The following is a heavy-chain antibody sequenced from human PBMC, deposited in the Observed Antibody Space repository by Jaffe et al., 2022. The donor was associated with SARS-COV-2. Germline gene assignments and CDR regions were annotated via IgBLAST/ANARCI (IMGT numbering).Heavy chain of an antibody. V-gene: IGHV4-61*02. D-gene: IGHD2-2*01. CDR2: IYTSGST. CDR1: GGSISSGSYY. CDR3: ARGIPAANFDY. Sequence: QVQLQESGPGLVKPSQTLSLTCTVSGGSISSGSYYWSWIRQPAGKGLEWIGRIYTSGSTNYNPSLKSRVTISVDTSKNQFSLKLSSVTAADTAVYYCARGIPAANFDYWGQGTLVTVSS. J-gene: IGHJ4*02.